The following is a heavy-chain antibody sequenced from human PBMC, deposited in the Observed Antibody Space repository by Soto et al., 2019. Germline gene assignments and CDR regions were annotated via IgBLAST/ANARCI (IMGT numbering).Heavy chain of an antibody. D-gene: IGHD3-9*01. CDR1: GFTFSSYA. CDR2: IRGDGSTT. J-gene: IGHJ6*02. Sequence: EVQLLESGGGLVQPGGSLRLSCAASGFTFSSYAMSWVRQAPGKGLEWVAAIRGDGSTTYYAESVKGRFTISRDNSKNTLYLQMNSLRAEDTAVYYCAKNVLGITIFGGMDVWGQGTTVTVSS. CDR3: AKNVLGITIFGGMDV. V-gene: IGHV3-23*01.